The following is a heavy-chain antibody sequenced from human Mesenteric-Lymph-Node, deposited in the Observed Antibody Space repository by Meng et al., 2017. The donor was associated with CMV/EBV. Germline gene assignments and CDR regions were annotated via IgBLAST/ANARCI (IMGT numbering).Heavy chain of an antibody. Sequence: GESLMISCKGSGYSFTSYWIGWVRQMPGKGLEWMWIIYPGDSDTSYSPSFQGQVTISDDKSISTAYLQWSSLKASDTAMYYCARQELELPGARELSYYGMDVWGQGTTVTVSS. CDR2: IYPGDSDT. J-gene: IGHJ6*02. CDR3: ARQELELPGARELSYYGMDV. D-gene: IGHD1-7*01. V-gene: IGHV5-51*01. CDR1: GYSFTSYW.